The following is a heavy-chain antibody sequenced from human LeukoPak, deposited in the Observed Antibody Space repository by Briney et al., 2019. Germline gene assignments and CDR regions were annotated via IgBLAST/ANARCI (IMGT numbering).Heavy chain of an antibody. Sequence: SVKVSCKASGGTFSSYAISWVRQAPGQGLEWMGGIIPIFGTANYAQKFQGRVTITADKSTSTAYMELSSLRSDDTAVYYCARRAYCGGDCYWYFDLWGRGTLVTVSS. CDR1: GGTFSSYA. CDR2: IIPIFGTA. V-gene: IGHV1-69*06. J-gene: IGHJ2*01. CDR3: ARRAYCGGDCYWYFDL. D-gene: IGHD2-21*02.